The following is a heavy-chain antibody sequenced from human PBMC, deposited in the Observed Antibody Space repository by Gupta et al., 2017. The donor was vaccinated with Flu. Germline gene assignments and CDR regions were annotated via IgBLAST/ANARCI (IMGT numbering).Heavy chain of an antibody. J-gene: IGHJ5*02. CDR3: AKERDPNLAAAVGWFDP. CDR2: ISGSGGST. CDR1: GFTFSSYA. Sequence: EVQLLESGGGLVQPGGSLRLSCAASGFTFSSYAMSWVRQAPGKGLEWVSAISGSGGSTYYADSVKGRFTISRDNSKNTLYLQMNSLRAEDTAVYYCAKERDPNLAAAVGWFDPWGQGTLVTVSS. V-gene: IGHV3-23*01. D-gene: IGHD6-13*01.